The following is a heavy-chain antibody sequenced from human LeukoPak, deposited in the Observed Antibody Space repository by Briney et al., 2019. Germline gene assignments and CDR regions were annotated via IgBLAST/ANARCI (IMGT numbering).Heavy chain of an antibody. CDR1: GFTFSSYG. CDR2: ISYDGSNK. J-gene: IGHJ4*02. V-gene: IGHV3-30*18. CDR3: AKDVLWLGDLLGGFDY. D-gene: IGHD3-10*01. Sequence: GRSLRLSCAASGFTFSSYGMHWVRQAPGKGLEWVAVISYDGSNKYYADSVKGRFTISRDNSKNTLYLQMNSLRAEDTAVYYGAKDVLWLGDLLGGFDYGGRGPLVTVSS.